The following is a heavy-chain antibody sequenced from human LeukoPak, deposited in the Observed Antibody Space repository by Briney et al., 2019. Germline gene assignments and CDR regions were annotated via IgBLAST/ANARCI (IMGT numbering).Heavy chain of an antibody. D-gene: IGHD2-2*02. V-gene: IGHV4-59*01. Sequence: SETLSLTCTVSGDSISSYYWSWIRQPPGTGLEWIGYIYYSGSTNYNPSLKSRVTISVDTSKNQFSLKLSSVTAADTAVYYCAREVRDCSSTSCDMRAAFDIWGQGTMVTVSS. CDR3: AREVRDCSSTSCDMRAAFDI. CDR1: GDSISSYY. J-gene: IGHJ3*02. CDR2: IYYSGST.